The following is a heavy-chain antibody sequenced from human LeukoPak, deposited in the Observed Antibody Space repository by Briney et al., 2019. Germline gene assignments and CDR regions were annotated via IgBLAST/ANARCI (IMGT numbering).Heavy chain of an antibody. V-gene: IGHV1-8*02. D-gene: IGHD4-11*01. CDR1: GYTFTSYG. Sequence: ASVKVSCKASGYTFTSYGINWVRQATGQGLEWMGWMNPNSGNTGYAQKFQGRVTMTRNTSISTAYMELSSLRSEDTAVYCCARSRAGWDSNFHPYYYYYYGMDVWGQGTTVTVSS. CDR2: MNPNSGNT. CDR3: ARSRAGWDSNFHPYYYYYYGMDV. J-gene: IGHJ6*02.